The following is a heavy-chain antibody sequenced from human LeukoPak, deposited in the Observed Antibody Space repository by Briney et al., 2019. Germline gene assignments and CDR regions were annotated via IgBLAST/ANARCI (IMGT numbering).Heavy chain of an antibody. CDR2: INPNSGGT. CDR1: GYTFTGYH. J-gene: IGHJ4*02. Sequence: ASVKVSCKASGYTFTGYHMHWVRQAPGQGLEWMGWINPNSGGTNYARKFQGRVTMTRDTSISTAYMELSRLRSDDTAVYYCARDSRPIFEWQQLGGDYWGQGTLVTVSS. CDR3: ARDSRPIFEWQQLGGDY. D-gene: IGHD6-13*01. V-gene: IGHV1-2*02.